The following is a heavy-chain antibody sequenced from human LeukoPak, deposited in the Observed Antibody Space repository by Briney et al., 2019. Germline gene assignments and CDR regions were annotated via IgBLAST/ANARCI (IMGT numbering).Heavy chain of an antibody. CDR2: ISSSSSTT. Sequence: PGGSLRLSCAASGFTFSTYSLNWVRQAPGKGLEWVSYISSSSSTTEYADSVKGRFTISRDNAKNSLSLQMNSLRDEDTAVYYCARAISATGNNWFDPWGQGTLVTVSS. CDR1: GFTFSTYS. D-gene: IGHD6-13*01. J-gene: IGHJ5*02. CDR3: ARAISATGNNWFDP. V-gene: IGHV3-48*02.